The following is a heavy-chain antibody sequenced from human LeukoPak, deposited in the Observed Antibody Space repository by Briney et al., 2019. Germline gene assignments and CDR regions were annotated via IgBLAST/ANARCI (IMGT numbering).Heavy chain of an antibody. Sequence: KPSETLSLTCTVSGGSITSSRYYWGWIRQPPGKGLEWIGSFYYTGNTYYNPSLKSRVTISVDTSKNQFSLKLSSVTAADTAVYYCAPGSTGGSRGSWFDPWGQGTLVTVSS. CDR1: GGSITSSRYY. D-gene: IGHD1-26*01. V-gene: IGHV4-39*01. J-gene: IGHJ5*02. CDR2: FYYTGNT. CDR3: APGSTGGSRGSWFDP.